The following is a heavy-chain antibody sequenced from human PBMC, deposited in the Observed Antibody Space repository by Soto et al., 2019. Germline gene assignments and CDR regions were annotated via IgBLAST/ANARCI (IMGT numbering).Heavy chain of an antibody. CDR3: ARSGASYYYGSGSYTKKANYYYYYGMDV. J-gene: IGHJ6*02. Sequence: ASETLSLTCTVSGGSISSYYWSWIRQPPGKGLEWIGYIFYSGSTNYNPSLKSRVTISVDTSKNQFSLKLSSVTAADTAVYYCARSGASYYYGSGSYTKKANYYYYYGMDVWGQGTTVTVSS. D-gene: IGHD3-10*01. CDR1: GGSISSYY. V-gene: IGHV4-59*01. CDR2: IFYSGST.